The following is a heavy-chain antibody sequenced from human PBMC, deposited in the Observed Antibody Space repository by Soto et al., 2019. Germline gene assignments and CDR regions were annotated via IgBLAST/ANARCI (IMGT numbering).Heavy chain of an antibody. V-gene: IGHV4-59*01. CDR2: IYYSGST. CDR1: GGSISSYY. J-gene: IGHJ5*02. CDR3: ARSTVVVPAARYSSWFDP. Sequence: SETLSLTCTVSGGSISSYYWSWIRQPPGKGLEWIGYIYYSGSTNYNPSLKSRVTISVDTSKNQFSLKLSSVTAADTAVYYCARSTVVVPAARYSSWFDPWGQGTLVTVSS. D-gene: IGHD2-2*01.